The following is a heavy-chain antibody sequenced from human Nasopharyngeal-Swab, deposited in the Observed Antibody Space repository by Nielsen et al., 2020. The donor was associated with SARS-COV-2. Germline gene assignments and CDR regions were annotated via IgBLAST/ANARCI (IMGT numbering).Heavy chain of an antibody. Sequence: GESLKISCKGSGYSFTSYWISWVRQMPGKGLEWMGRIDPSDSYTNYSPSFQGHVTISADKSISTAYLQWSSLKASDTAVYYCARSAAYCGGDCYSRGYYYYYYMDVWGKGTTVTVSS. CDR2: IDPSDSYT. CDR1: GYSFTSYW. CDR3: ARSAAYCGGDCYSRGYYYYYYMDV. J-gene: IGHJ6*03. V-gene: IGHV5-10-1*01. D-gene: IGHD2-21*02.